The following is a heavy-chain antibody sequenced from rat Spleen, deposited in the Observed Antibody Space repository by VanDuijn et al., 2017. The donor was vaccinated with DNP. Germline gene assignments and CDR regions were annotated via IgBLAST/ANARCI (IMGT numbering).Heavy chain of an antibody. CDR1: GFTFSNYY. CDR2: ISYDCGIT. V-gene: IGHV5-22*01. D-gene: IGHD2-1*01. Sequence: EVQLVESGGGLVQPGRSLKLSCAASGFTFSNYYMAWVRQAPTKGLEWVAYISYDCGITTYGDSVKGRFTISRDNAKSSLYLQMNSLKSEDTATYYCARHRDTPGAMDAWGQGTSVTVSS. CDR3: ARHRDTPGAMDA. J-gene: IGHJ4*01.